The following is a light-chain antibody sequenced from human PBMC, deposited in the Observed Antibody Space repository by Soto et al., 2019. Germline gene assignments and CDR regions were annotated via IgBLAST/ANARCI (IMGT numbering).Light chain of an antibody. CDR2: DAS. J-gene: IGKJ1*01. CDR3: QQFNSYPWT. V-gene: IGKV1-5*01. Sequence: IQMTQSPSTLSASVGDRVNITCRASQTISSWLAWYQQRPGKAPQLLIYDASSLQSGVPSRFSGSGSGTEFTLTISSLQPDDFATYYCQQFNSYPWTFGQGAKVDIK. CDR1: QTISSW.